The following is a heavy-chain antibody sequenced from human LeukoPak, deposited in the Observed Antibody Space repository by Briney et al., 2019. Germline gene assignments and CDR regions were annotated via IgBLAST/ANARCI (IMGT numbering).Heavy chain of an antibody. CDR3: ARATYSSGWGTSDY. Sequence: KPSETLSLTCTVSGGSISSYYWSWIRQPPRKGLEWVGYICYSGSTNYNPSLQSRVTISVDTSKNQFSLKLRSVTAAHTAVYYCARATYSSGWGTSDYWGQGTLVTVSS. CDR1: GGSISSYY. CDR2: ICYSGST. J-gene: IGHJ4*02. D-gene: IGHD6-19*01. V-gene: IGHV4-59*01.